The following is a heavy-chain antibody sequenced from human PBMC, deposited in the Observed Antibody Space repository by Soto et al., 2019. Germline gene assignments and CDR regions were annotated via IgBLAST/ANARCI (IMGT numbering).Heavy chain of an antibody. CDR3: ARDRAVGLVDY. CDR1: GYTFTSYG. V-gene: IGHV1-18*01. CDR2: ISGHNGNT. J-gene: IGHJ4*02. Sequence: QVQLVQSGAEVKKPGASVKVSCKASGYTFTSYGISWGRQAPGQGHEWMGWISGHNGNTNYAQKLQGRVTMTTDTSTSTAYMEMRSMRSDDTAVYYCARDRAVGLVDYWGQGTLVTVSS.